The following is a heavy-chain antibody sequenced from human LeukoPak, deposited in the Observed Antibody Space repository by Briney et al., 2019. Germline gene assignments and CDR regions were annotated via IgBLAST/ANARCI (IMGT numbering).Heavy chain of an antibody. D-gene: IGHD6-19*01. V-gene: IGHV1-2*02. CDR2: INPNSGGT. CDR1: GYTFTGYY. CDR3: ARGLIAVADPIDY. J-gene: IGHJ4*02. Sequence: ASVKVSCKASGYTFTGYYMHWVRQAPGQGLQWMGWINPNSGGTNYAQKFQGRVTMTRDTSISTAYMELSRLRSDDTAVYYCARGLIAVADPIDYWGQGTLVTVSS.